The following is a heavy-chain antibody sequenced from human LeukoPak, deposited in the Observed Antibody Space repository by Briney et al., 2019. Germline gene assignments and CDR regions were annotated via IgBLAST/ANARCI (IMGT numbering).Heavy chain of an antibody. CDR3: ARDSPDYGGKGFDY. CDR2: IYNGGTT. CDR1: GFTVSSGY. D-gene: IGHD4-23*01. V-gene: IGHV3-53*01. J-gene: IGHJ4*02. Sequence: GSRRLSCAASGFTVSSGYISWVGQAPGKGLEGVSVIYNGGTTYYAGSVRGRFTISRDNSKNSLYLQMNSLRAEDTAIYYCARDSPDYGGKGFDYWGQGTLVTVSS.